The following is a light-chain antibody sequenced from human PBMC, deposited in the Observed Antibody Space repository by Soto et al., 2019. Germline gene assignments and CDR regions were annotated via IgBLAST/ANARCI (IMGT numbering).Light chain of an antibody. Sequence: DSQMTQYPSTLSASVGDRVTITCRASQSISSWLVWYQQKPGKAPKLLISKASTLHSGVPPRFSGSGSGTEFTLIISSLQPDDFATYYCQQYESYPMTFGGGTKVEIK. J-gene: IGKJ4*01. CDR2: KAS. CDR1: QSISSW. V-gene: IGKV1-5*03. CDR3: QQYESYPMT.